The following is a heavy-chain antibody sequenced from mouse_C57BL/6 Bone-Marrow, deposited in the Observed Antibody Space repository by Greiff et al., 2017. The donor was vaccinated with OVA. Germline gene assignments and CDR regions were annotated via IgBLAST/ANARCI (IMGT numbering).Heavy chain of an antibody. D-gene: IGHD4-1*01. J-gene: IGHJ3*01. Sequence: EVKLMESGGGLVQPGGSMKLSCAASGFTFSDAWMDWVRQSPEKGLEWVAEIRNKANNHATYYAESVKGRFTISRDDSKSSVYLQMNSLRAEDTGIYYCTSDWEWFAYWGQGTLVTVSA. CDR2: IRNKANNHAT. CDR1: GFTFSDAW. V-gene: IGHV6-6*01. CDR3: TSDWEWFAY.